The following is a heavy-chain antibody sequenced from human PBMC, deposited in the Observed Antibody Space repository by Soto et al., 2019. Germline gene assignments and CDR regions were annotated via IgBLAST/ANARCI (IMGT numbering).Heavy chain of an antibody. CDR2: ISGYNGDT. CDR1: AYTFTRYG. CDR3: AKNGQPPYYYYGLDV. V-gene: IGHV1-18*01. D-gene: IGHD2-8*01. J-gene: IGHJ6*02. Sequence: QGHLVQSGAEVKKPGASVKVSCKTSAYTFTRYGISWVRQAPGQGLEWMGWISGYNGDTNYAQNLQDRVTMTRDTSTTTAYMELRSLTSDDTAVYYCAKNGQPPYYYYGLDVWGQGTTVTVSS.